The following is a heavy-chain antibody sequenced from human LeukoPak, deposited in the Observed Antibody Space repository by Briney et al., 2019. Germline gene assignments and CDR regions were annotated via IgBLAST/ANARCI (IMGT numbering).Heavy chain of an antibody. J-gene: IGHJ5*02. V-gene: IGHV4-59*01. CDR3: ARDYNYDSSGYLYNWFDP. CDR2: IYDSGST. Sequence: SETLSLTCTVSGGSISSYYWSWIRQPPGKGLEWIGYIYDSGSTNYNPSLKSRVTISVDTTKNQFSLKLSSVTAADTAVYYCARDYNYDSSGYLYNWFDPWGQGTLVTVST. CDR1: GGSISSYY. D-gene: IGHD3-22*01.